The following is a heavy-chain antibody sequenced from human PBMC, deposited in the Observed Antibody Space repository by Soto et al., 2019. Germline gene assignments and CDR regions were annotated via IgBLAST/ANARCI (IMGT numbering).Heavy chain of an antibody. CDR3: ARYRSFDP. J-gene: IGHJ5*02. CDR1: GFILRNYW. Sequence: EVQLVESGGGLVQPGGSLRLSCADSGFILRNYWMSWVRQAPGMGLQWVASIKEDGSEKYYVDPVKGRFTISRENAKNSLYLQMNSLRAEDTAVYYCARYRSFDPWGQGILVTVSS. CDR2: IKEDGSEK. D-gene: IGHD3-16*02. V-gene: IGHV3-7*03.